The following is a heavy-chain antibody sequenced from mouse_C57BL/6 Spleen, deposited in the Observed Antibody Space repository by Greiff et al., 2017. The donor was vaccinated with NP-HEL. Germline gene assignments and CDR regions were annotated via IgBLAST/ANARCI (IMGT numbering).Heavy chain of an antibody. J-gene: IGHJ1*03. CDR2: ISSGSSTI. Sequence: EVKLVESGGGLVKPGGSLKLSCAASGFTFSDYGMHWVRQAPEKGLEWVAYISSGSSTIYYADTVKGRFTISSDNAKNTLFLQMTSLRSEDTAMYYCARQGGSSYPRYFDVWGTGTTVTVSS. D-gene: IGHD1-1*01. CDR3: ARQGGSSYPRYFDV. V-gene: IGHV5-17*01. CDR1: GFTFSDYG.